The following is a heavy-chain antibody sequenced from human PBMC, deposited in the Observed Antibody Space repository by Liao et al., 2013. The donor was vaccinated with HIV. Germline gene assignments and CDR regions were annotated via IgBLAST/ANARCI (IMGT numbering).Heavy chain of an antibody. CDR2: INHSGST. CDR3: ARVVAATASYYYMDV. Sequence: QVQLQQWGAGLLKPSETLSLTCAVYGGSFSGYYWSWIRQPPGKGLEWIGEINHSGSTNYNPSLKSRVTISVDTSKNQFSLKLSSVTAADTAVYYCARVVAATASYYYMDVWGKGTTVTVSS. CDR1: GGSFSGYY. J-gene: IGHJ6*03. V-gene: IGHV4-34*01. D-gene: IGHD2-15*01.